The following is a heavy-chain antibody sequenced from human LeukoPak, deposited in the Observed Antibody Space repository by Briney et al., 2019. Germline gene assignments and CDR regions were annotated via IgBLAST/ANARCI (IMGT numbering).Heavy chain of an antibody. J-gene: IGHJ4*02. CDR3: ARDPSTLLPTDDS. D-gene: IGHD2-2*01. CDR1: GFTFSSYA. Sequence: PSGGSLRLSCAASGFTFSSYAMSWVRQAPGKGLEWVSTIHPSGINTHHADSVKGRFTISRDNSKNTLYLQMNSLRVEDTAIYYCARDPSTLLPTDDSWGQGTLVAVSS. CDR2: IHPSGINT. V-gene: IGHV3-23*05.